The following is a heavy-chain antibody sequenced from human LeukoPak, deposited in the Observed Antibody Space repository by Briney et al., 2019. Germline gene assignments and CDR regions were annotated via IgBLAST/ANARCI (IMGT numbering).Heavy chain of an antibody. V-gene: IGHV4-39*07. CDR1: GGSVSNSRVY. D-gene: IGHD4-23*01. CDR3: ARGSLDDYGGNSARYNWFDA. J-gene: IGHJ5*02. Sequence: SETLSLTCTVSGGSVSNSRVYWGWIRQTPGEGLEWIGSIYYNGRTYYNPSLKSRVTISVDTPKNQFSLKLSSVTAADTAVYYCARGSLDDYGGNSARYNWFDAWGQGILVTVSS. CDR2: IYYNGRT.